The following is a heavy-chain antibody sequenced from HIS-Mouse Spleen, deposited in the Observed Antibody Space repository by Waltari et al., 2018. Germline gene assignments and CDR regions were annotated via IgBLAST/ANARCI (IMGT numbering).Heavy chain of an antibody. CDR2: ISYDGSNK. Sequence: QVQLVESGGGVVQPGRSLRLSCAASGFTFSSYGMHWVRQAPGKGLEWGAVISYDGSNKYYADSVKGRVTISRDNSKNTLYLQMNSLRAEDTAVYYCAKDRGSPLYFDYWGQGTLVTVSS. J-gene: IGHJ4*02. CDR1: GFTFSSYG. CDR3: AKDRGSPLYFDY. D-gene: IGHD1-26*01. V-gene: IGHV3-30*18.